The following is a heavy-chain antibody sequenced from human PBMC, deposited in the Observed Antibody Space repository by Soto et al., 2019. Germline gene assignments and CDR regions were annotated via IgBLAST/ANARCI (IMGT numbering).Heavy chain of an antibody. J-gene: IGHJ4*02. CDR3: AKDGYYYDSSGYFDY. Sequence: PGGPLRLSCEASGFTFSSYAVSWIRQAPCRVFELVSSVSGSVDSAYYAASVKGRFIVSRDLSKNTLYLQMNSLRAEYTAVYYCAKDGYYYDSSGYFDYWGQGTLVTVSS. CDR1: GFTFSSYA. CDR2: VSGSVDSA. V-gene: IGHV3-23*01. D-gene: IGHD3-22*01.